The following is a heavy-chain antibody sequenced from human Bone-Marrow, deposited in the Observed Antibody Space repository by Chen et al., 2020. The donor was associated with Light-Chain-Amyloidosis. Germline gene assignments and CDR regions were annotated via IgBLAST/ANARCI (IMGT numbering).Heavy chain of an antibody. Sequence: QVQLVQSGAEVKKPGASVKVSCKASGYTFTGYYMHWVRQAPGQGLEWMGWINPNSGGTNYAQKLQGRVTRTRDTSSSTAYMELSRLGSDDTAVYYCARAAILITMFNHWGQGTLGTVSS. V-gene: IGHV1-2*02. CDR3: ARAAILITMFNH. CDR2: INPNSGGT. J-gene: IGHJ4*02. CDR1: GYTFTGYY. D-gene: IGHD3-10*01.